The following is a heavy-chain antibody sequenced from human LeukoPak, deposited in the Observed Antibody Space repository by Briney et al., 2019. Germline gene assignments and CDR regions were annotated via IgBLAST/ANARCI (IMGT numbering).Heavy chain of an antibody. Sequence: GGSLRLSCAASGFTFSSYSMNWVRQAPGKGLEWVSSISSSSSYVYYADSVKGRFTISRDNAKNSLYLQLKSLRAEDTDVYYCARGSSGVVVVGYFDYWGQGTLVTVSS. CDR1: GFTFSSYS. CDR2: ISSSSSYV. D-gene: IGHD3-22*01. CDR3: ARGSSGVVVVGYFDY. J-gene: IGHJ4*02. V-gene: IGHV3-21*01.